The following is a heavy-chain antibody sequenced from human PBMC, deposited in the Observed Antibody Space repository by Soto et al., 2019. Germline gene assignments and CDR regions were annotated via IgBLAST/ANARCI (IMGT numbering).Heavy chain of an antibody. V-gene: IGHV2-70*01. CDR3: ARIAARRSTHYYYGMDV. CDR1: GFSLSTSGMC. Sequence: ESGPTLVNPTQTLTLTCTFSGFSLSTSGMCVSWIRQPPGKALEWLALIDWDDDKYYSTSLKTRLTISKDTSKNQVVLTMTNMDPVDTATYYCARIAARRSTHYYYGMDVWGQGTTVTVSS. D-gene: IGHD6-6*01. CDR2: IDWDDDK. J-gene: IGHJ6*02.